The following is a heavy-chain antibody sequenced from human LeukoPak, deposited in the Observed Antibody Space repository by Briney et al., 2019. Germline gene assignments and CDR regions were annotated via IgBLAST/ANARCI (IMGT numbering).Heavy chain of an antibody. V-gene: IGHV3-23*01. D-gene: IGHD2-2*01. CDR3: AKGSRGSCSRTYCYPFDY. CDR2: ISGSDAGT. Sequence: GGSLRLSCAASGFTFSSYAMSWVRQIPGKGREWVSAISGSDAGTYYADSVKGRFTISRDNSKNTLYLQMNRLRAEDTAVYYCAKGSRGSCSRTYCYPFDYWGQGTLVTVSS. CDR1: GFTFSSYA. J-gene: IGHJ4*02.